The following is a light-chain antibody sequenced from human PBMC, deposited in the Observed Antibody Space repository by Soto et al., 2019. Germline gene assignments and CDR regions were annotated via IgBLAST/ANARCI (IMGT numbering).Light chain of an antibody. J-gene: IGKJ3*01. V-gene: IGKV3-20*01. Sequence: VLTQSPGTLSLSPGERAILSSRASQSVSSSFLAWYQQKPGRTPRLLIYDASSRATGIPDRFSGSGSGTDFTLTIDRLEPEDFAVYYCQHYGRSPGLFTFGPGTKVDI. CDR2: DAS. CDR1: QSVSSSF. CDR3: QHYGRSPGLFT.